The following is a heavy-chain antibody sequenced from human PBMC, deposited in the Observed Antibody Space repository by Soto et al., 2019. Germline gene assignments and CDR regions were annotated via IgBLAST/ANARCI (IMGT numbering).Heavy chain of an antibody. D-gene: IGHD6-19*01. CDR2: ISGSGGST. Sequence: GGSLSLSCAASGFTFSSYSMSWVRQAPGKGLEWVSAISGSGGSTYYADSVKGRFTISRDNSKNTLYLQMNSLRAEDTAVYYCAKREGSSGWADYWGQGTLVTVSS. V-gene: IGHV3-23*01. J-gene: IGHJ4*02. CDR3: AKREGSSGWADY. CDR1: GFTFSSYS.